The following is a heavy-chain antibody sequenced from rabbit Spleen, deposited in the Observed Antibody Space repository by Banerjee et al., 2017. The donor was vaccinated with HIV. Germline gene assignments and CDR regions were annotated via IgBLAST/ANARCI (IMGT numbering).Heavy chain of an antibody. J-gene: IGHJ3*01. Sequence: QSLEESGGGLVQPEGSLTLTCTASGFSFSSSYYICWVRQAPGKGLEWIGCIYGGSGNTYYATWAKGRFTISNTSSTTVTLQMTSLTAADMATYFCARDSRIAGHTVGYGFWGQGTLVTVS. CDR2: IYGGSGNT. V-gene: IGHV1S40*01. CDR1: GFSFSSSYY. CDR3: ARDSRIAGHTVGYGF. D-gene: IGHD6-1*01.